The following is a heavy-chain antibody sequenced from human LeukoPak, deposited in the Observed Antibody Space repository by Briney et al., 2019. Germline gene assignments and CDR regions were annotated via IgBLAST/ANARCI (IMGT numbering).Heavy chain of an antibody. J-gene: IGHJ4*02. CDR2: ISYDGSNK. D-gene: IGHD6-19*01. CDR1: GFTFSSYA. CDR3: ARQRGVYSSGWYSLLSY. Sequence: GGPLRLSCAASGFTFSSYAMHWVRQAPGKGLEWVAVISYDGSNKYYADSVKGRFTISRDNSKNTLYLQMNSLRAEDTAVYYCARQRGVYSSGWYSLLSYWGQGTLVTVSS. V-gene: IGHV3-30-3*01.